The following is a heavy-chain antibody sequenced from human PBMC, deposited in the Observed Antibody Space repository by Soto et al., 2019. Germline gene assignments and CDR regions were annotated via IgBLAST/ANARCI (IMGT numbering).Heavy chain of an antibody. CDR3: SKDLASIAAWAGAFDI. D-gene: IGHD6-6*01. CDR2: ISGSGGST. V-gene: IGHV3-23*01. J-gene: IGHJ3*02. CDR1: GCTFSSYA. Sequence: GVPLRLSCAASGCTFSSYAMSWVRKAPGKELEWVSAISGSGGSTYYADSVKGRFTISRDNSKNTLYLQMNSLRAEDTAVYYCSKDLASIAAWAGAFDIWGQGTMVTVSS.